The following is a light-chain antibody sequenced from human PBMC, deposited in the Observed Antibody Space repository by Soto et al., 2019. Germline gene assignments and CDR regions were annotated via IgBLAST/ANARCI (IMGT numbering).Light chain of an antibody. CDR3: QVWEATGDQVV. Sequence: SYELTQPPSVSVAPGETAGISCGGNIVGSRSVHWYQQKPGQAPFLVIYYDSDRPSGIPERFSGSNSGNTATLIISRVEAGDEADYYCQVWEATGDQVVFGGGTKLTVL. CDR2: YDS. CDR1: IVGSRS. J-gene: IGLJ2*01. V-gene: IGLV3-21*01.